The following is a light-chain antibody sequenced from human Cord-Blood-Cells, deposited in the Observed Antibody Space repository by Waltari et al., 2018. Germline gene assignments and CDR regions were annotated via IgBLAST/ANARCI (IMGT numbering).Light chain of an antibody. V-gene: IGKV3-11*01. CDR2: AAS. CDR1: QSVSRY. Sequence: EIVLTQSSATLSLSQGERVTLSCRASQSVSRYLAWYQQKPGQAPRLFNYAASNRATGIPARFSGSGSGTYFTLTISSLEPEDFAVYYCQQRSNWPPLTFGGGTKVEIK. CDR3: QQRSNWPPLT. J-gene: IGKJ4*01.